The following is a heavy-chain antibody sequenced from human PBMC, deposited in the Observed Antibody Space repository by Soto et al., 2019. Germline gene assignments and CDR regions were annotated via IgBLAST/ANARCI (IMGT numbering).Heavy chain of an antibody. D-gene: IGHD6-19*01. CDR1: GGSVSSGSYY. CDR2: IYYSGST. Sequence: SETLSLTYTVSGGSVSSGSYYWSWIRQPPGKGLEWIGYIYYSGSTNYNPSLKSRVTISVDTSKNQFSLKLSSVTAADTAVYYCARDSLEIAVAGQRFDYWGQGTLVTVSS. J-gene: IGHJ4*02. CDR3: ARDSLEIAVAGQRFDY. V-gene: IGHV4-61*01.